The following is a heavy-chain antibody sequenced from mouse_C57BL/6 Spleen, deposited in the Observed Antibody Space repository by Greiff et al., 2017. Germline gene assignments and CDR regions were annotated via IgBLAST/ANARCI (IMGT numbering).Heavy chain of an antibody. Sequence: QVQLQQPGAELVMPGASVKLSCKASGYTFTSYWMHWVKQRPGQGLEWIGEIDPSDSYTNYNQKFKGKSTLTVDKSSSTAYMQLSSLTSEDSAVYYCARSTTVVAKNFDVWGTGTTVTVSS. J-gene: IGHJ1*03. CDR1: GYTFTSYW. CDR2: IDPSDSYT. CDR3: ARSTTVVAKNFDV. V-gene: IGHV1-69*01. D-gene: IGHD1-1*01.